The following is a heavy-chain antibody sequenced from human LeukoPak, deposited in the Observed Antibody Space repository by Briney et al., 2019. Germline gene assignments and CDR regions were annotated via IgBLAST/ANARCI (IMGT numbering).Heavy chain of an antibody. CDR3: ARGPTRLRYFDWLPKTTYYFDY. D-gene: IGHD3-9*01. V-gene: IGHV1-8*01. CDR2: MNPNSGNT. CDR1: GYTFTSYD. Sequence: ASVKVSCKASGYTFTSYDINWVRQATGQGLEWMGWMNPNSGNTGYAQKFQGRVTMTRNTSISIAYMELSSLRSEDTAVYYCARGPTRLRYFDWLPKTTYYFDYWGQGTLVTVSS. J-gene: IGHJ4*02.